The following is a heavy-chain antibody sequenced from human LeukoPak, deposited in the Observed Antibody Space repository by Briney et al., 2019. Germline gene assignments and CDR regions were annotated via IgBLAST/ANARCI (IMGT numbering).Heavy chain of an antibody. Sequence: SQTLSLTCAVSGGSISSGGYSWSWIRQPPGKGLEWIGYIYHSGSTYYNPSLKSRVTISVDRSKNQFSLKLSSVTAADTAVYCCARWRDYYDSSGYGSYYYYYGMDVWGQGTTVTVSS. CDR1: GGSISSGGYS. D-gene: IGHD3-22*01. V-gene: IGHV4-30-2*01. CDR3: ARWRDYYDSSGYGSYYYYYGMDV. J-gene: IGHJ6*02. CDR2: IYHSGST.